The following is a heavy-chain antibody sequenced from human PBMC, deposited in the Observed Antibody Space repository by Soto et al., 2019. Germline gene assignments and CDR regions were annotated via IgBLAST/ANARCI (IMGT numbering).Heavy chain of an antibody. Sequence: GXSLRLSCAASAFTFSSYGIHWVGQAPGKGLEWVAVISYDGSNKYYADSVKGRFTISRDNSKNTLYLQMNSLRAEDTAVYYCAKVDKRYYFDYWGQGTLVTVSS. J-gene: IGHJ4*02. V-gene: IGHV3-30*18. CDR2: ISYDGSNK. CDR3: AKVDKRYYFDY. CDR1: AFTFSSYG.